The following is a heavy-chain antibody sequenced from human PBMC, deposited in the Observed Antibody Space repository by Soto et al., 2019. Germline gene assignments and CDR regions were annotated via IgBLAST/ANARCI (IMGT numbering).Heavy chain of an antibody. V-gene: IGHV3-23*01. Sequence: GGSLRLSCSASGFTFGTFAMSWVRQAPGKGLEWVSAVSGGGGTTYYADSVKGRFTISRDKSKNTLYLQMNSLRAEDTALYYCEKSCSSNWYDSCDYWCQGSRVTVSS. J-gene: IGHJ4*02. CDR2: VSGGGGTT. D-gene: IGHD6-13*01. CDR1: GFTFGTFA. CDR3: EKSCSSNWYDSCDY.